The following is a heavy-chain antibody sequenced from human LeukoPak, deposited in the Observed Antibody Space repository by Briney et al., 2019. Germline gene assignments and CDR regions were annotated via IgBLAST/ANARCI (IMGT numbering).Heavy chain of an antibody. Sequence: PGESLKISCKGSGYSFTSYWSGWVRQMPGKGLEWMGIIYPGDSDTRYRPSFQGQVTTSADKSITTAYLQWSSLRASDTAMYYCARPANRGDAFDIWGQGTMVTVSS. CDR3: ARPANRGDAFDI. CDR1: GYSFTSYW. J-gene: IGHJ3*02. D-gene: IGHD2/OR15-2a*01. CDR2: IYPGDSDT. V-gene: IGHV5-51*01.